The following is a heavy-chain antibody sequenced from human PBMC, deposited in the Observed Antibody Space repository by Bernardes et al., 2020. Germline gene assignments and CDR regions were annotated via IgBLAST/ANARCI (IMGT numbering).Heavy chain of an antibody. D-gene: IGHD6-19*01. Sequence: ASVKVSCKASGYTFTSYGISWVRQAPGQGLEWMGWISAYNGNTNYAQKLQGRVTMTTDTSTSTAYMELRSLRSDDTAVYYCAGEQDTGGWVDWFDPWGQGTLVTVSS. J-gene: IGHJ5*02. CDR1: GYTFTSYG. V-gene: IGHV1-18*01. CDR3: AGEQDTGGWVDWFDP. CDR2: ISAYNGNT.